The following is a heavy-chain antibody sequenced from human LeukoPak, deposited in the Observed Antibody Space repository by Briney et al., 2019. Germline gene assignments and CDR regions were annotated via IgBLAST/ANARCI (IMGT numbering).Heavy chain of an antibody. CDR2: IGSNGNAI. J-gene: IGHJ4*02. D-gene: IGHD3-16*01. CDR3: ARDQGGVGY. CDR1: GFTFSSYA. Sequence: GGSLRLSCAASGFTFSSYAMNWVRQAPGKGLEWVSYIGSNGNAIYYADSVRGRFTISRDNARNSLYLQMNSLRAEDTAVYYCARDQGGVGYWGQGTLVTVSS. V-gene: IGHV3-48*04.